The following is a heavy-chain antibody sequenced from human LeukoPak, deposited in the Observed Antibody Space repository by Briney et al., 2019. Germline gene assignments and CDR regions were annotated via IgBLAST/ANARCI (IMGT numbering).Heavy chain of an antibody. CDR2: INPNSGGT. J-gene: IGHJ4*02. V-gene: IGHV1-2*02. CDR3: ARGRILTGYVWLDY. D-gene: IGHD3-9*01. CDR1: GYTFTGYY. Sequence: ASVTVSCKASGYTFTGYYMHWVRQAPGQGLEWMGWINPNSGGTNYAQKFQGRVTMTRDTSISTAYMELSRLRSDDTAVYYCARGRILTGYVWLDYRGQGTLVTVSS.